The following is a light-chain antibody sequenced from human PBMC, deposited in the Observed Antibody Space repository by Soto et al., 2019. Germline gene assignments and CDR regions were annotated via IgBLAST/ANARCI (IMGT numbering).Light chain of an antibody. V-gene: IGKV3-20*01. Sequence: ESVFTESPGTLSLSPGERVTLYCKASQRVSNSYLAWYQQRPGQAPRLLIYGAFSRATDAPGRFSVSEYRKEFPITIDRQATEDTAVYFCQRDTTSPRTFGKGPKVEGK. CDR2: GAF. CDR1: QRVSNSY. CDR3: QRDTTSPRT. J-gene: IGKJ1*01.